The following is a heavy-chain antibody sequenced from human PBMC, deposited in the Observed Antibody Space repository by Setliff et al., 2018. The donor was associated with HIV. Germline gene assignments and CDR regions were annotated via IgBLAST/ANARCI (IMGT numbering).Heavy chain of an antibody. J-gene: IGHJ4*02. V-gene: IGHV5-51*01. CDR2: IYPGDSDT. CDR3: ARHGGYNHLDY. Sequence: PGESLKISCRGSGYTFTNYWIGWVRQMPGRGLEWMGIIYPGDSDTRYSPSFEGQVTMSADKSINTAYLQWNSLKASDTAMYYCARHGGYNHLDYWGQGTLVSVAS. D-gene: IGHD5-12*01. CDR1: GYTFTNYW.